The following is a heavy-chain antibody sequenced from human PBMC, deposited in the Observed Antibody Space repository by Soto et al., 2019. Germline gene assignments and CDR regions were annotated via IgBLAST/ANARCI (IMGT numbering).Heavy chain of an antibody. CDR1: GGSFSGYY. V-gene: IGHV4-34*01. CDR2: INDSGST. J-gene: IGHJ2*01. CDR3: ARGRTVSTYSRYWDSGWYFDL. Sequence: QAQLQQWGAGLLKPSETLSLTCAVYGGSFSGYYWSWIRQPPGKGLVWIGEINDSGSTNYNPSLTRRVTISVDTSRIQFPLKLRSVNAADMAVYYCARGRTVSTYSRYWDSGWYFDLWGRGTLVTVS. D-gene: IGHD6-13*01.